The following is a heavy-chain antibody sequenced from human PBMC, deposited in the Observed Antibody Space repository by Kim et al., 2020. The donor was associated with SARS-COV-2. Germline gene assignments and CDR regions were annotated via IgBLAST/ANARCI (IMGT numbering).Heavy chain of an antibody. CDR2: IYYSGST. Sequence: SETLSLTCTVSGGSISSGGYYWSWIRQHPGKGLEWIGYIYYSGSTYYNPSLKSRVTISVDTSKNQFSLKLSSVTAADTAVYYCARENAGYDSSGYYYVLDYWGQGTLVTVSS. CDR3: ARENAGYDSSGYYYVLDY. CDR1: GGSISSGGYY. J-gene: IGHJ4*02. D-gene: IGHD3-22*01. V-gene: IGHV4-31*03.